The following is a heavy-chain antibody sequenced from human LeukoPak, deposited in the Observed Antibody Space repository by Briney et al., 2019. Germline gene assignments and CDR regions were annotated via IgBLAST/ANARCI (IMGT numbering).Heavy chain of an antibody. Sequence: SETLSLTCTVSGGSISSYYWSWIRQPPGKGLEWIGYISNTGSTKYNPSLKSRVTISVDTSKNQFSQKLSSVTAADTAVYYCARPLAYCGGDCYVLDYWGQGTLVTVSS. CDR1: GGSISSYY. V-gene: IGHV4-59*08. J-gene: IGHJ4*02. D-gene: IGHD2-21*02. CDR3: ARPLAYCGGDCYVLDY. CDR2: ISNTGST.